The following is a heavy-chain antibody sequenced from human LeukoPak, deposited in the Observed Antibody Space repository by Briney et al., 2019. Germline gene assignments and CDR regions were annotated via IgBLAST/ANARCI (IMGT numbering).Heavy chain of an antibody. J-gene: IGHJ6*03. CDR2: IYTSGST. Sequence: SETLSLTCTVSGRSISSYYWSWIRQPAGKGLEWIGRIYTSGSTNSNPSLKGRVTMSVDSSKNQFSLKLSSVTAADTAAYYCARDYDFWSGPGGRYYYYYYYMDVWGKGTTVTVSS. CDR1: GRSISSYY. V-gene: IGHV4-4*07. CDR3: ARDYDFWSGPGGRYYYYYYYMDV. D-gene: IGHD3-3*01.